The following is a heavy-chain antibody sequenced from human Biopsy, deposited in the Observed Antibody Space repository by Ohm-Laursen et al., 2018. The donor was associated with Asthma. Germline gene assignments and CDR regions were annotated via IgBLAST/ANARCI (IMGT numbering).Heavy chain of an antibody. Sequence: PLRLSCAASGFTFGDYWVSWVRQVPGKGLEWVANIKHDGTEKNHVDSLKGRFTISRDNAKNSLYLQMNSLRAEDTAVYYCARTFHFWSPYHAEHYQLWGQGTLVTVPS. CDR2: IKHDGTEK. D-gene: IGHD3-3*02. CDR1: GFTFGDYW. CDR3: ARTFHFWSPYHAEHYQL. J-gene: IGHJ1*01. V-gene: IGHV3-7*01.